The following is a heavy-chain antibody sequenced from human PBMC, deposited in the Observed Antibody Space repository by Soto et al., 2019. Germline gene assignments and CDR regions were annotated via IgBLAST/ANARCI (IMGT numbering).Heavy chain of an antibody. J-gene: IGHJ4*02. V-gene: IGHV3-43*01. CDR2: ISWDGTST. D-gene: IGHD1-1*01. CDR3: AKDKLEE. CDR1: GFTLDDYT. Sequence: PGGSLRLSGAACGFTLDDYTMRWVRQFPGKGLEWVSLISWDGTSTYYADSVKGRFTISRDNTRNSLYLQMSSLRTEDTALYYCAKDKLEEWGQGPLVTVSS.